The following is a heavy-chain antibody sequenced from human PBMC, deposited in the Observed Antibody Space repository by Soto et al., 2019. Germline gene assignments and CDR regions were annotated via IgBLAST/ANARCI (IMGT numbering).Heavy chain of an antibody. CDR2: IYYSGST. D-gene: IGHD5-12*01. CDR1: GDSVTSGNYY. V-gene: IGHV4-61*01. CDR3: AMIPVDTYRIYWLVP. Sequence: PSETLSLTCTVSGDSVTSGNYYWSWIRQPPGKGLEWIGHIYYSGSTNYSPSLKSRVTISLDTSNNQFSLKVTSVTAADTAVYYCAMIPVDTYRIYWLVPWGPETLVTVSS. J-gene: IGHJ5*01.